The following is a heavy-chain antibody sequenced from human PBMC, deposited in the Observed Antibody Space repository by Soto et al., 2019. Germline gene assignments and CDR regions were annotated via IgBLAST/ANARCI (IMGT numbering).Heavy chain of an antibody. V-gene: IGHV1-3*01. D-gene: IGHD1-26*01. J-gene: IGHJ4*02. Sequence: ASVKVSCKASRYTFTSYTIHWVRQAPGQRLEWMGWINGGKGNTKYSQKFQGRVTITRHTAANIANMELSSLRSEDTAVYYCAVPRSDYYKYFDYWGQGTLVTVSS. CDR3: AVPRSDYYKYFDY. CDR2: INGGKGNT. CDR1: RYTFTSYT.